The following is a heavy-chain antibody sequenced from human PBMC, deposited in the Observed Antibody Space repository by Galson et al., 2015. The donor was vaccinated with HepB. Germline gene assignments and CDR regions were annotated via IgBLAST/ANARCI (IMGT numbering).Heavy chain of an antibody. CDR3: ARDLFSGYSNGFPGWFDP. Sequence: SLRLSCAASGFTFSGYSMNWVRQAPVKGLEWVSSISRTSNNIYYADSVKGRFTISRDNAKNSLYLQVNSLRVEDTAVYYCARDLFSGYSNGFPGWFDPWGQGTLVTVSS. J-gene: IGHJ5*02. CDR1: GFTFSGYS. D-gene: IGHD5-18*01. CDR2: ISRTSNNI. V-gene: IGHV3-21*01.